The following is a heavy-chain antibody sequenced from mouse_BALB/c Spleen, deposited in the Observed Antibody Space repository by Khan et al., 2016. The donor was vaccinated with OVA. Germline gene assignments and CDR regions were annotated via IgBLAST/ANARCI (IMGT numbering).Heavy chain of an antibody. Sequence: VRLQQSGPELVKPGASVKISCKASGYSFTGYFMNWVMQSHGKSLEWIGRINPYIGETYYNQKFKGKATLTVDESSSTAYMELRSLTSEDAAVYYDERTSGGDFDNWGQGTTLTVSS. V-gene: IGHV1-20*01. J-gene: IGHJ2*01. CDR3: ERTSGGDFDN. CDR1: GYSFTGYF. CDR2: INPYIGET. D-gene: IGHD1-1*02.